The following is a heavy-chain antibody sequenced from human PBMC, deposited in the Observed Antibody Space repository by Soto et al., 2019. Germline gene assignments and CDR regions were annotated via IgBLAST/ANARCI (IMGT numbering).Heavy chain of an antibody. CDR1: GGTFSRYT. D-gene: IGHD3-10*01. J-gene: IGHJ4*02. CDR2: VIGNNGSI. Sequence: ASVKVSCKAPGGTFSRYTINWVRQAPGQGLEWMGWVIGNNGSINYTQKFQGRLTLTRDKSTSTAYLELSSLTPEDTAVYYCTRDLYYGSGTYKYFDYWGQGTLVTVSS. CDR3: TRDLYYGSGTYKYFDY. V-gene: IGHV1-18*04.